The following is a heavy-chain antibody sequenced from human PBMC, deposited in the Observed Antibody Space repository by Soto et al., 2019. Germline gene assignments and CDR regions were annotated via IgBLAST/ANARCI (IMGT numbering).Heavy chain of an antibody. D-gene: IGHD6-13*01. J-gene: IGHJ4*02. CDR3: ARSGIAAAGTCHY. CDR2: IIPIFGTA. V-gene: IGHV1-69*13. CDR1: GGTFSSYA. Sequence: SVKVSCKASGGTFSSYAISWVRQAPGQGLEWMGGIIPIFGTANYAQKFQGRVTITADGSTSTAYMELSSLRSEDTAVYYCARSGIAAAGTCHYWGQGTLVTVSS.